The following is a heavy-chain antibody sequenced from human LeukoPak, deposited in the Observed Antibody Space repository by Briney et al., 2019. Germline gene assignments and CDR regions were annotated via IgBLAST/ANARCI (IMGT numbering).Heavy chain of an antibody. D-gene: IGHD2-15*01. CDR1: AYTFTSYD. Sequence: ASVKVSCKASAYTFTSYDINWVRQAPGQGLEWMGWMNTNSGNTGYAQKFQGRVTMTRNTSISTAYMELSSLRSEDTAVYYCARGAPGSYCSGGSCPYFDYWGQGTLISVSS. J-gene: IGHJ4*02. CDR3: ARGAPGSYCSGGSCPYFDY. V-gene: IGHV1-8*01. CDR2: MNTNSGNT.